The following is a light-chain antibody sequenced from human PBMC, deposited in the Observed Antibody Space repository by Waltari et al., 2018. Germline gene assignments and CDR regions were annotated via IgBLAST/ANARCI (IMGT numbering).Light chain of an antibody. J-gene: IGLJ2*01. V-gene: IGLV1-40*01. CDR3: QSYYRRLSGAL. CDR1: SSNIGAGYD. CDR2: GNS. Sequence: QSGLTQPPSVSGAPGQRVTLSCTGSSSNIGAGYDVHWYQVLPGTAPKLLIYGNSNRPSGVPDLFPVPKSGTSACLAIIVLQTKDDPYYNCQSYYRRLSGALFGSGTKLTVL.